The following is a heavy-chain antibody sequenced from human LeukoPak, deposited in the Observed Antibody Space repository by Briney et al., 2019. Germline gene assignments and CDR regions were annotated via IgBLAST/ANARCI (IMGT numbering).Heavy chain of an antibody. CDR2: INHSGST. CDR1: GGSFSGYY. Sequence: PSETLSLTCAVYGGSFSGYYWSWIRQPPGKGLEWIGEINHSGSTNYNPSLKSRVTISVDKSKNQFSLKLSSVTAADTAVYYCARDHHGTFDYWGQGTLVTVSS. CDR3: ARDHHGTFDY. V-gene: IGHV4-34*01. J-gene: IGHJ4*02. D-gene: IGHD5-24*01.